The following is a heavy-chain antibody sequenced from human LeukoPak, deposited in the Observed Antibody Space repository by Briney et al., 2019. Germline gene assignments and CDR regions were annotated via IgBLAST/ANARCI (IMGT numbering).Heavy chain of an antibody. J-gene: IGHJ4*02. CDR3: ARYMRRPYYDYVWGSYRYFGP. V-gene: IGHV1-8*01. D-gene: IGHD3-16*02. CDR2: MNPNSGNT. Sequence: ASVTVSCKASGYTFTSYDINWVRQATGQGLEWMRWMNPNSGNTGYAQKFQGRVTMTRNTSISTAYMELSSLRSEDTAVYYCARYMRRPYYDYVWGSYRYFGPWGQGTLVTVSS. CDR1: GYTFTSYD.